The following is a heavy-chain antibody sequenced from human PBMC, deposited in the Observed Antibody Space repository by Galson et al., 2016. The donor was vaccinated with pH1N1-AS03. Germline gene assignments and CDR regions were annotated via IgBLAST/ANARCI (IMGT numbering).Heavy chain of an antibody. CDR2: IHHSGST. CDR3: ARDTGGWYIDL. Sequence: ETLSLTCSVFGSTTSLFYWNWIRQPPGKGLEWIGFIHHSGSTNYNPSLKSRVTISIDTSKNQFSLKLSSVTAADTAVYYCARDTGGWYIDLWGRGTLVTVSS. V-gene: IGHV4-59*01. J-gene: IGHJ2*01. D-gene: IGHD1-1*01. CDR1: GSTTSLFY.